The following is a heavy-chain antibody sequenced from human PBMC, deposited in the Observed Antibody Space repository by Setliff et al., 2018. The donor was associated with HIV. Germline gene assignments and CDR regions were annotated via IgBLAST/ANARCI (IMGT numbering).Heavy chain of an antibody. CDR1: GGTFSSYG. Sequence: SVKVSCKASGGTFSSYGISWVRQAPGQGLEWMGGIIPIFHTTNYAQKFQGRVTITADTSTDTAYMELRRLRSEDTAIYYCASERSRGNYYYSLDVWGKGTTVTVSS. J-gene: IGHJ6*03. CDR2: IIPIFHTT. V-gene: IGHV1-69*06. CDR3: ASERSRGNYYYSLDV.